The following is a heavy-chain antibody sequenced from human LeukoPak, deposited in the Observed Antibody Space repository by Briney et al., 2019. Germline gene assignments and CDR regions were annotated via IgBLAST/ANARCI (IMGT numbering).Heavy chain of an antibody. V-gene: IGHV4-61*02. CDR1: GGSISSGSYY. D-gene: IGHD2-15*01. CDR2: IYTSGST. J-gene: IGHJ5*02. CDR3: ARHCRCGSCYSWGYNNWFDP. Sequence: SETLSLTCTVSGGSISSGSYYWSWIRQPAGKGLEWFGRIYTSGSTNYNPSLKSRVTISVDTSKNQFSLKLSSVTAADTAVYYCARHCRCGSCYSWGYNNWFDPWGQGTLVTVSS.